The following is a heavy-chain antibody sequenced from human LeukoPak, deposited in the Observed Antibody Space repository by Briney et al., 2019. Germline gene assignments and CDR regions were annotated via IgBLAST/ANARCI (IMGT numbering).Heavy chain of an antibody. J-gene: IGHJ4*02. CDR1: GGSSSGYY. CDR3: ARRSGFWSGYR. D-gene: IGHD3-3*01. CDR2: INHSGST. V-gene: IGHV4-34*01. Sequence: SETLSLTCAVYGGSSSGYYWSWIRQPPGKGLEWIGEINHSGSTNYNPSLKSRVTISVDTSKNQFSLKLSSVTAADTAVYYCARRSGFWSGYRWGQGTLVTVSS.